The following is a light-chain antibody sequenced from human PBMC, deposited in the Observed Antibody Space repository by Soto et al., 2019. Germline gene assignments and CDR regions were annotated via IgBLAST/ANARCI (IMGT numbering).Light chain of an antibody. Sequence: SALTQPASVSGSPGQSITISCTGTSSDVGSYNLVSWYQQHPGKAPKLMIYEGSKRPSGVSNRFSGSKSGNTASLTISGLQAEDEADYYCCSYAGSSTYVFGTGTKVPS. CDR1: SSDVGSYNL. V-gene: IGLV2-23*01. J-gene: IGLJ1*01. CDR3: CSYAGSSTYV. CDR2: EGS.